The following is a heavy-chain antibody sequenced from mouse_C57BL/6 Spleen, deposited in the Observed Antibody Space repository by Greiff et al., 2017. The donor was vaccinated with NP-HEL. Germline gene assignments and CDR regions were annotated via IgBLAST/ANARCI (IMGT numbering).Heavy chain of an antibody. CDR2: INPNYGTT. CDR3: ARGITTVVAPFDY. Sequence: EVKLMESGPELVKPGASVKISCKASGYSFTDYNMNWVKQSNGTSLEWIGVINPNYGTTSYNQKFKGKATLTVDQSSSTAYMQLNSLTSEDSAVYYCARGITTVVAPFDYWGQGTTLTVSS. V-gene: IGHV1-39*01. D-gene: IGHD1-1*01. CDR1: GYSFTDYN. J-gene: IGHJ2*01.